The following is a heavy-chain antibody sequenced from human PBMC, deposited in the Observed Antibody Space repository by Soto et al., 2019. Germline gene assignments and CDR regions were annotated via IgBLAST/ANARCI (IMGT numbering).Heavy chain of an antibody. V-gene: IGHV4-31*03. CDR2: IYYSGST. J-gene: IGHJ6*02. Sequence: SQTLCVTCSVSGGSSGGGGYCWSWIRQHPGKGLEWIGYIYYSGSTYYNPSLKSRVTISVDTSKNQFSLKLSSVTAADTAVYYCARETSSSWYRAPYYYYYGMDVWGQGTTVTVSS. D-gene: IGHD6-13*01. CDR3: ARETSSSWYRAPYYYYYGMDV. CDR1: GGSSGGGGYC.